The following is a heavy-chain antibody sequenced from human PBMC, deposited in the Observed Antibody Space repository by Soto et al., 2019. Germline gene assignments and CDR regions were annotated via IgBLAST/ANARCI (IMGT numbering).Heavy chain of an antibody. CDR2: ILGAGGTS. CDR3: AKAAKYDASQLNKFDF. Sequence: GGPLRLPCAASGSTFPSYAMSWVRQAPGKGLEWVSAILGAGGTSYYTDSVKGRFTSSGDNSKNTVYVPMNSLRAGERAVYYCAKAAKYDASQLNKFDFWGQGTQVTVSS. J-gene: IGHJ5*01. D-gene: IGHD1-1*01. CDR1: GSTFPSYA. V-gene: IGHV3-23*01.